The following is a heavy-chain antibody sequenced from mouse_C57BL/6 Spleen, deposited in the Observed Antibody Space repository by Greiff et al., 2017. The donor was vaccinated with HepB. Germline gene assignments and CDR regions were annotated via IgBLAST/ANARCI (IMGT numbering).Heavy chain of an antibody. Sequence: QVTLKESGPGILQPSQTLSLTCSFSGFSLSTFGMGVGWIRQPSGKGLEWLAHIWWDDDKYYNPALKSRLTISKDTSKNQVFLKIANVDTADTATYYCARMEVLLRRGYFDVWGTGTTVTVSS. CDR3: ARMEVLLRRGYFDV. CDR2: IWWDDDK. V-gene: IGHV8-8*01. D-gene: IGHD1-1*01. J-gene: IGHJ1*03. CDR1: GFSLSTFGMG.